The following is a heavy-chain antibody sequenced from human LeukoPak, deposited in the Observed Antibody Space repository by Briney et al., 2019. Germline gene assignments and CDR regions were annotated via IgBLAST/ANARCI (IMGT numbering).Heavy chain of an antibody. CDR2: INPSGGTT. CDR3: ARAEGWGNKVRGVIVGFDP. J-gene: IGHJ5*02. D-gene: IGHD3-10*01. Sequence: ASVRVSCKASGYTFTSYYVHWVRQAPGQGLEWMGIINPSGGTTVYAQRFQGRVTMTRDTSTSTVYMELSSLRSEDTAVYYCARAEGWGNKVRGVIVGFDPWGQGTLVTVSS. V-gene: IGHV1-46*01. CDR1: GYTFTSYY.